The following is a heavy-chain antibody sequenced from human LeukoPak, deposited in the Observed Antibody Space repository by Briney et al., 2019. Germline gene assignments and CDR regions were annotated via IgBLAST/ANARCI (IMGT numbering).Heavy chain of an antibody. CDR2: TNSDGRST. V-gene: IGHV3-74*01. Sequence: GGSLRLSCAASGFTFSRYWMHWVRQAPGKGLVWVSRTNSDGRSTSYADSVKGRFTISRDNAKNTLYLQMNGLRAEDTAVYYCARGQYYGMDVWGKGTPVTVSS. CDR1: GFTFSRYW. J-gene: IGHJ6*04. CDR3: ARGQYYGMDV.